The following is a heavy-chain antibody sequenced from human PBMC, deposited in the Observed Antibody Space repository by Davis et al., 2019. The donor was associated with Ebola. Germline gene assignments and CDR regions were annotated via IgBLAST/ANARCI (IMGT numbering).Heavy chain of an antibody. CDR1: GGSISSGSAY. Sequence: SETLSLTCSVSGGSISSGSAYWGWIRQPPGKGLEWIGSIYYSGSTYYNPSLKSRVTISVDTSKNQFSLKLSSVTAADTAVYYCARELRFLEWLSYRGEYYFDYWGQGTLVTVSS. CDR2: IYYSGST. D-gene: IGHD3-3*01. CDR3: ARELRFLEWLSYRGEYYFDY. J-gene: IGHJ4*02. V-gene: IGHV4-39*02.